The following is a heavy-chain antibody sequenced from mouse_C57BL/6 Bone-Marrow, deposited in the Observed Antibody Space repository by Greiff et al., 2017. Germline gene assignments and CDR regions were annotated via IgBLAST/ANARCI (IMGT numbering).Heavy chain of an antibody. CDR1: GYSITSGYY. D-gene: IGHD2-4*01. CDR3: ARAFYYDYDGGFAY. J-gene: IGHJ3*01. V-gene: IGHV3-6*01. CDR2: ISYDGSN. Sequence: EVQLQESGPGLVKPSQSLSLTCSVTGYSITSGYYWNWIRQFPGNKLEWMGYISYDGSNNYNPSLKNRISITRDTSKNQFFLKLNSVTTEDTATYYCARAFYYDYDGGFAYWGQGTLVTVSA.